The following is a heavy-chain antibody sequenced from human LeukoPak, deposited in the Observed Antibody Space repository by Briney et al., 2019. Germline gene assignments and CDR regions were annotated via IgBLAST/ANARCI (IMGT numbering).Heavy chain of an antibody. CDR1: GFTFSSYE. Sequence: PGGSLRLSCAASGFTFSSYEMNWVRQAPGKGLEWVSSISSSSSYIYYADSVKGRFTISRDNAKNSLYLQMNSLRAEDTAVYYCARPQAGASGYYDAFDIWGQGTMVTVSS. CDR3: ARPQAGASGYYDAFDI. J-gene: IGHJ3*02. D-gene: IGHD3-22*01. CDR2: ISSSSSYI. V-gene: IGHV3-21*01.